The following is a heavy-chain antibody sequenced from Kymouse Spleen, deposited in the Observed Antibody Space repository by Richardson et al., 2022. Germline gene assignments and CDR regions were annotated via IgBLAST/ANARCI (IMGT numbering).Heavy chain of an antibody. J-gene: IGHJ6*02. CDR1: GFTFSSYG. Sequence: QVQLVESGGGVVQPGRSLRLSCAASGFTFSSYGMHWVRQAPGKGLEWVAVIWYDGSNKYYADSVKGRFTISRDNSKNTLYLQMNSLRAEDTAVYYCAREYFDQYYYYYYGMDVWGQGTTVTVSS. CDR2: IWYDGSNK. CDR3: AREYFDQYYYYYYGMDV. D-gene: IGHD3-9*01. V-gene: IGHV3-33*01.